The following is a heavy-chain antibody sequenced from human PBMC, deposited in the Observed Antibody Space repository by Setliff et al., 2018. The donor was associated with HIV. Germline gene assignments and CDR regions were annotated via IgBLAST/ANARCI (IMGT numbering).Heavy chain of an antibody. D-gene: IGHD1-26*01. CDR1: GFSFGTYS. CDR2: IRYDGSNK. J-gene: IGHJ4*02. V-gene: IGHV3-30*02. CDR3: AYIGDSGSYPYFDY. Sequence: GGSLRLSCAASGFSFGTYSMNWVRQAPGKGLEWVAFIRYDGSNKYYADSVKGRFTISRDNSKNTLYLQMNSLRAEDTAVYYCAYIGDSGSYPYFDYWGQGTLVTVSS.